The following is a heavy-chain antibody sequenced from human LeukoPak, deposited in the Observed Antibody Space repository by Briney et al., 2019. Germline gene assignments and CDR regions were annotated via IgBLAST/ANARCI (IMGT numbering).Heavy chain of an antibody. J-gene: IGHJ6*02. V-gene: IGHV1-2*02. CDR2: INPNSGGT. Sequence: ASVTVSCTASGYTFTGYYMHWVRQAPGQGLEWMGWINPNSGGTNYAQKFQGRVTMTRDTSISTAYMELSRLRSDDTAVYYCARDIFLGLKYSSSVGYYYGMDVWGQGTTVTVSS. D-gene: IGHD6-6*01. CDR3: ARDIFLGLKYSSSVGYYYGMDV. CDR1: GYTFTGYY.